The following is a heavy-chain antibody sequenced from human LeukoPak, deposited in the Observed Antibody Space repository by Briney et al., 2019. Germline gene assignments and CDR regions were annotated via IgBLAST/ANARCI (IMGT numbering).Heavy chain of an antibody. Sequence: SGTLSLTCAVSGGSISRSNWWSWVRQPPGKGLEWIGEIYHSGSTNYNPSLKSRVTISVDKSKNQFSLKLSSVTAADTAVYYCARGPVVGYYDSSGLDYWGQGTLVTVSS. CDR3: ARGPVVGYYDSSGLDY. CDR1: GGSISRSNW. J-gene: IGHJ4*02. D-gene: IGHD3-22*01. CDR2: IYHSGST. V-gene: IGHV4-4*02.